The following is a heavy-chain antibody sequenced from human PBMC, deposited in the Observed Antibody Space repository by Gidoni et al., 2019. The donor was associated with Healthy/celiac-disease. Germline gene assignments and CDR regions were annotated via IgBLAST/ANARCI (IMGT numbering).Heavy chain of an antibody. CDR1: GFTFSNAW. CDR3: TTEIGIAARPHTYYFDY. Sequence: EVQLVESGGGLVKPGGSLRLSCAASGFTFSNAWMRWVRQAPGKGLELVGRIKSKTDGGTTDYAATVKGRFTISRDDSKNTLYLQMNSLKTEDTAVYYCTTEIGIAARPHTYYFDYWGQGTLVTVSS. J-gene: IGHJ4*02. V-gene: IGHV3-15*01. D-gene: IGHD6-6*01. CDR2: IKSKTDGGTT.